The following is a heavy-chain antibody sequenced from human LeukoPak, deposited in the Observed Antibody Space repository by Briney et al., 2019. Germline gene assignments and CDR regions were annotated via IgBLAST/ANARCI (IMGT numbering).Heavy chain of an antibody. Sequence: PSETLSLTCSVSGDSIAATSYYWAWIRQPPGKGLEWIGSIYYGGNINYDPSLQSRATISIDTSKNQFSLSLTSVTAADTAVYFCARQIRYTYDPNWFHPWGQGTLVTVSS. CDR3: ARQIRYTYDPNWFHP. CDR1: GDSIAATSYY. D-gene: IGHD5-12*01. J-gene: IGHJ5*02. CDR2: IYYGGNI. V-gene: IGHV4-39*01.